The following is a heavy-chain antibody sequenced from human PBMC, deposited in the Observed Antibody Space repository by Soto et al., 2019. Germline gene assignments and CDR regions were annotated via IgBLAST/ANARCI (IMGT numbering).Heavy chain of an antibody. Sequence: SETLSLTCSVSGASISSYYYTWIRQTPGKGLEWIGYIYLGGSINYNPSFKSRVIISVDTSKNQFSLKLSSVTAADTAVYYCARRHSSSFYDYWGQGTLVTVSS. D-gene: IGHD6-13*01. CDR1: GASISSYY. V-gene: IGHV4-59*08. CDR3: ARRHSSSFYDY. J-gene: IGHJ4*02. CDR2: IYLGGSI.